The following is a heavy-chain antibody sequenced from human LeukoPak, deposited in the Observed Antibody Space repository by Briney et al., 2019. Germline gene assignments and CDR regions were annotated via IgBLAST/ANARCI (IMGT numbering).Heavy chain of an antibody. Sequence: ASVKVSCKASGYTFTGYYIHWVRQAPGQGLEWMGWINPNSGGTNFAQRFQGRVTMTRDTSLSTACMELNRLRSDDTAVYYCARILGVGHHAFDSWGQGTVVTVSS. CDR1: GYTFTGYY. CDR3: ARILGVGHHAFDS. CDR2: INPNSGGT. D-gene: IGHD3-3*01. V-gene: IGHV1-2*02. J-gene: IGHJ3*02.